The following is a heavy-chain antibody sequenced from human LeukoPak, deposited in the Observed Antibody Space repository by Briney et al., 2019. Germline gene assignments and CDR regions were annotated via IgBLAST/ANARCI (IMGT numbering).Heavy chain of an antibody. CDR2: ISGSGGST. V-gene: IGHV3-23*01. J-gene: IGHJ4*02. CDR3: AKSRASGFGEPFVFDY. D-gene: IGHD3-10*01. Sequence: GGSLRLSCAASGFTFSSYAMSWVRQAPGKGLEWVSAISGSGGSTYYADSVKGRFTISRDNSKNTLYLQMNSLRAEDTAVYYCAKSRASGFGEPFVFDYWGQGTLVTVSS. CDR1: GFTFSSYA.